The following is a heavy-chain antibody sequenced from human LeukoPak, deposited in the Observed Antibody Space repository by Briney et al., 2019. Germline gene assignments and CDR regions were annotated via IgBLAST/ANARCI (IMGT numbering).Heavy chain of an antibody. CDR2: FDPEDGET. Sequence: GASVKVSCKVSGYTLTELSMHWVRQAPGKGLEWMGGFDPEDGETIYAQKFQGRVTMTEDTSTDTAYMELSSLRSEDMAVYYCARTVRYSSGPLTDLLPYYFDYWGQGTLVTVSS. J-gene: IGHJ4*02. CDR3: ARTVRYSSGPLTDLLPYYFDY. V-gene: IGHV1-24*01. CDR1: GYTLTELS. D-gene: IGHD6-19*01.